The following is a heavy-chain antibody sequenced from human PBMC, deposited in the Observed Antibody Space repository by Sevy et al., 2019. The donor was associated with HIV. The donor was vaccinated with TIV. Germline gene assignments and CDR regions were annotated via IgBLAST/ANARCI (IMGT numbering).Heavy chain of an antibody. CDR1: GFTFSSYW. J-gene: IGHJ3*02. Sequence: GGSLRLSCAASGFTFSSYWMTWVRQAPGKGLEWVANINQHGGEKYYVDSVKGRFNISRDNAKKSFFLQMNSLRAEDTAVYYCARSRGWRHCFDIWGQGTMVTVSS. CDR3: ARSRGWRHCFDI. V-gene: IGHV3-7*01. D-gene: IGHD3-10*01. CDR2: INQHGGEK.